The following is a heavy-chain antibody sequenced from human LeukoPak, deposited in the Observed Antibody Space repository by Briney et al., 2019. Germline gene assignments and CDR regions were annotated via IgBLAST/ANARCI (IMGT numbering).Heavy chain of an antibody. D-gene: IGHD1-26*01. CDR2: INPSGGST. Sequence: ASVKVSFKASGYTFTSYYMHWVRQAPGQGLEWMGIINPSGGSTSYAQKFQGRVTMTRDMSTSTVYMELSSLRSEDTAVYYCVRVAGSYSPFDYWGQGTLVTVSS. CDR3: VRVAGSYSPFDY. CDR1: GYTFTSYY. V-gene: IGHV1-46*01. J-gene: IGHJ4*02.